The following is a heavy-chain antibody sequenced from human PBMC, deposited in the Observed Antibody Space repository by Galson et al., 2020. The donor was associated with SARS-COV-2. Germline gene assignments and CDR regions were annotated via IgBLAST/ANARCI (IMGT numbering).Heavy chain of an antibody. J-gene: IGHJ4*02. CDR1: GGSISSYY. CDR2: IYYSGST. CDR3: ASGAAAWFQRDY. D-gene: IGHD6-13*01. V-gene: IGHV4-59*13. Sequence: SETLSLTCTVSGGSISSYYWSWIRQPPGKGLEWIGYIYYSGSTNYNPSLKRRVTISVDTSKNQFSLKLSSVTAADTAVYYCASGAAAWFQRDYWGQGTLVTVSS.